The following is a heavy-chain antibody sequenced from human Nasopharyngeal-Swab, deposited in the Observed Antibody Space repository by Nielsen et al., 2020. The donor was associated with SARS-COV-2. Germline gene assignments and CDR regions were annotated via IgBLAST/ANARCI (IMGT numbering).Heavy chain of an antibody. J-gene: IGHJ4*02. CDR2: ISPKSGNT. Sequence: ASVKVSCKASGYIFRNYGISWVRQAPGQGLEWMGWISPKSGNTDYAEKVQARVTMTTDTSTSTAYMELRSLRSDDTAVYYCARDGVVAAVYFDYWGQGTLVTVSS. CDR3: ARDGVVAAVYFDY. D-gene: IGHD2-15*01. V-gene: IGHV1-18*01. CDR1: GYIFRNYG.